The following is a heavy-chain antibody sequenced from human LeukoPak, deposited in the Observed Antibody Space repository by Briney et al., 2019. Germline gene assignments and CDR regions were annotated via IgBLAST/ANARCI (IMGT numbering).Heavy chain of an antibody. V-gene: IGHV4-59*01. Sequence: SETLSLTCTVSGGSITSYYWSWIRQPPGKGREWLGYIYYIGSTNYNPSLKSRVTISVDTSKNQFSLKLSSVTAADTAVYYCARLGGYSYYYDSSGYRLGELDYWGQGTRVTVSS. D-gene: IGHD3-22*01. CDR1: GGSITSYY. CDR2: IYYIGST. CDR3: ARLGGYSYYYDSSGYRLGELDY. J-gene: IGHJ4*02.